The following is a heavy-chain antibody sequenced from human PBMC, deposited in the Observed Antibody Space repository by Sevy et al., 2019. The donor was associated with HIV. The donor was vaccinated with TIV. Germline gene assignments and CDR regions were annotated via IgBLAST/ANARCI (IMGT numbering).Heavy chain of an antibody. CDR1: GFTFSSYA. D-gene: IGHD6-13*01. Sequence: GGSLRLSCAASGFTFSSYAMHRVRQAPGKGLEWVAVISYDGSNKYYADSVKGRFTISRDNSKNTLYLQMNSLRAEDTAVYYCARDRSSRRGGAFDIWGQGTMVTVSS. V-gene: IGHV3-30-3*01. CDR2: ISYDGSNK. CDR3: ARDRSSRRGGAFDI. J-gene: IGHJ3*02.